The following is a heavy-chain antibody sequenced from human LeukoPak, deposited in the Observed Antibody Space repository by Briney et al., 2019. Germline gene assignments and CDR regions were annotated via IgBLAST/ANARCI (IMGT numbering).Heavy chain of an antibody. D-gene: IGHD3-10*01. CDR3: ARDFYGSRPGAFDY. CDR2: INPNSAAS. V-gene: IGHV1-2*06. J-gene: IGHJ4*02. Sequence: ASVKVSCKASGYTFTGYYMHWVRQAPGQGLEWMGQINPNSAASHYAQKFQDRVTMTSDTSINMAYMELRSLRSDDTAVYYCARDFYGSRPGAFDYWGQGTLITVSS. CDR1: GYTFTGYY.